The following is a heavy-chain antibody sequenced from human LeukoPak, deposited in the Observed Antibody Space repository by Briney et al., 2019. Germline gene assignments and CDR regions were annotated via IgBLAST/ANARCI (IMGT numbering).Heavy chain of an antibody. D-gene: IGHD6-13*01. CDR3: ARDPVGGIAAAEYMDV. CDR1: GFTFSAYN. J-gene: IGHJ6*03. V-gene: IGHV3-66*01. CDR2: IYSGGST. Sequence: GGSLRLSCASSGFTFSAYNMNWVRQAPGKGLEWVSVIYSGGSTYYADSVKGRFTISRDNSKNTLYLQMNSLRAEDTAVYYCARDPVGGIAAAEYMDVWGKGTTVTVSS.